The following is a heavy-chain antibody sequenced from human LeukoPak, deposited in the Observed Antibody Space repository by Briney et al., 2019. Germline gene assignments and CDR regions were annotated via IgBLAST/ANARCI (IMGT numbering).Heavy chain of an antibody. CDR2: IKQDGSEK. D-gene: IGHD3-22*01. CDR3: ARKTPYYDSSGYYWKGAFDT. CDR1: GFTFSSYW. Sequence: GGSLRLSCAASGFTFSSYWMSWVRQALGKGLEWVANIKQDGSEKYYVDSVKGRFTISRDNAKNSLYLQMNSLRAEDTAVYYCARKTPYYDSSGYYWKGAFDTWGQGTMVTVSS. J-gene: IGHJ3*02. V-gene: IGHV3-7*01.